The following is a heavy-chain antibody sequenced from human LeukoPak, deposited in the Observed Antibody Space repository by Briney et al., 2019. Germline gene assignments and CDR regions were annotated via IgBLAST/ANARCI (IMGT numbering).Heavy chain of an antibody. CDR1: GYSISSGYY. CDR2: IYHSGST. J-gene: IGHJ4*02. CDR3: ARHGGHSGFDPYDY. V-gene: IGHV4-38-2*01. D-gene: IGHD5-12*01. Sequence: SETLSLTCAVSGYSISSGYYWAWIRQPPGKGLEWIGSIYHSGSTYYKPSLKSRVTISVDTSKNQFSLKVNSVSAADTAVYYCARHGGHSGFDPYDYWGRGTLVTVSS.